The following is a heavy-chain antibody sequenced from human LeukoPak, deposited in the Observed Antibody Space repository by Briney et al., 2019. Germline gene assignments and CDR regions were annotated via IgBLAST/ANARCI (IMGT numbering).Heavy chain of an antibody. D-gene: IGHD6-13*01. V-gene: IGHV1-46*01. CDR2: ITTSGGST. Sequence: ASVKVSCKASGYSFTSYHIHWVRQAPGQGLEWMGVITTSGGSTSYAQNFQGRVTMTRDTSTNTVYMELTSLGSEDTAMYYCARVRTVATVGPDFDYWGQGTLVTVSS. CDR1: GYSFTSYH. CDR3: ARVRTVATVGPDFDY. J-gene: IGHJ4*02.